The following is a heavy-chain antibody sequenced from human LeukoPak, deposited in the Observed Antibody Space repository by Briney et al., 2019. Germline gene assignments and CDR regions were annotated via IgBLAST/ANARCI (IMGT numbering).Heavy chain of an antibody. D-gene: IGHD3-10*01. J-gene: IGHJ4*02. CDR3: ASSDPYGSGSYSFDY. CDR1: GGTFSSYA. V-gene: IGHV1-69*13. Sequence: SVKLSCKASGGTFSSYAISWVRQAPGQGLEWMGGIIPIFGTANYAQKFQGRVTITADESTSTAYMELSSLRSEDTAVYYCASSDPYGSGSYSFDYWGQGTLVTVSS. CDR2: IIPIFGTA.